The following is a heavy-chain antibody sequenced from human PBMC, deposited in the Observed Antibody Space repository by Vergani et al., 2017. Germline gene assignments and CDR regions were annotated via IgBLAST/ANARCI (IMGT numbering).Heavy chain of an antibody. J-gene: IGHJ1*01. Sequence: QVHLVESGGGVVQPGRSLRLSRVVSGFTSSYYGMHWVRQAPGKGLEWVAVISYDGTQKYYADSVKGRFTISRDNSKSPLYLQMNSLRTEDTAVYYCATKSCGTPGCQIGYFREWGQGTLVTVSA. CDR2: ISYDGTQK. CDR1: GFTSSYYG. D-gene: IGHD2-15*01. V-gene: IGHV3-30*03. CDR3: ATKSCGTPGCQIGYFRE.